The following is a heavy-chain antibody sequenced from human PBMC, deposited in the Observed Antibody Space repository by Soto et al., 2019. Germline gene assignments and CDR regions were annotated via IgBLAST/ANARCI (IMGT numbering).Heavy chain of an antibody. V-gene: IGHV1-18*01. CDR2: ISAYNGNT. CDR3: ARDPTCSNTSCYARGYFQH. CDR1: GYTFTSYG. D-gene: IGHD2-2*01. J-gene: IGHJ1*01. Sequence: ASVKVSCKASGYTFTSYGISWVRQAPGQGLEWMGWISAYNGNTNYAQKLQGRVTMTTDTSTSTAYMELRSLRSDDTAVYYCARDPTCSNTSCYARGYFQHWSQGTLDIVSS.